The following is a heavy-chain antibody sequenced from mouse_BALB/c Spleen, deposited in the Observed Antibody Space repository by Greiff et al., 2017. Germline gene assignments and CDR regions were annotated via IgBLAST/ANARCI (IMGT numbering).Heavy chain of an antibody. D-gene: IGHD3-2*02. CDR3: ARKEGFYYFDY. J-gene: IGHJ2*01. CDR2: ISYDGSN. Sequence: EVQLVESGPGLVKPSQSLSLTCSVTGYSITSGYYWNWIRQFPGNKLEWMGYISYDGSNNYNPSLKNRISITRDTSKNQFFLKLNSVTTEDTATYYCARKEGFYYFDYWGQGTTLTVSS. CDR1: GYSITSGYY. V-gene: IGHV3-6*02.